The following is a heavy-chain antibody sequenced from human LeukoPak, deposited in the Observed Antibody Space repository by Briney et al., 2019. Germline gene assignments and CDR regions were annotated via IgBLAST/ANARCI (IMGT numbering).Heavy chain of an antibody. D-gene: IGHD3-10*01. Sequence: GGSLRLSCAASGFTFNNFEMNWVRQTPGKGLEWVSYISTGGGAIHYADSVRGRFTISRDNAKNSLYLQTNSLRAEDTAVYYCARDKYFGSGGYYYYALDVWGRGTPVIVSS. V-gene: IGHV3-48*03. CDR3: ARDKYFGSGGYYYYALDV. J-gene: IGHJ6*02. CDR2: ISTGGGAI. CDR1: GFTFNNFE.